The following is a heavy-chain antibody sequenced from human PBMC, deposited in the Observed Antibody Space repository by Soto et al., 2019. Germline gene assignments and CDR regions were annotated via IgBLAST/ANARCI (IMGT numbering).Heavy chain of an antibody. CDR3: VRDTGNDFWGGLTPFDP. V-gene: IGHV3-30*04. CDR1: GFIFSSYV. CDR2: ISSDGRHE. J-gene: IGHJ5*02. Sequence: QVQVVESGGGVVQPGTSLRLSCAASGFIFSSYVMHWVRQAPGKGLEWVAVISSDGRHEYYADPVKGRFTISRDNSKNTLYVQMNRLRTEDTAMYYSVRDTGNDFWGGLTPFDPWGQGTLVTVSS. D-gene: IGHD3-3*01.